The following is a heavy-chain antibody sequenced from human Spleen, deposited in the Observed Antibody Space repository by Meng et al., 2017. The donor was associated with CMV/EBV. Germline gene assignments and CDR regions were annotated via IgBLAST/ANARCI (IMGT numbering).Heavy chain of an antibody. CDR2: IRYDGSNK. CDR3: AKDSGSPEYYFDY. Sequence: GESLKISCAASGFIFSRYDVHWVRQAPGKGLEWVAFIRYDGSNKYYADSVKGRFTISRNNSKNTLYLQMNSLRAEDTAVYYCAKDSGSPEYYFDYWGQGTLVTVSS. J-gene: IGHJ4*02. D-gene: IGHD1-26*01. V-gene: IGHV3-30*02. CDR1: GFIFSRYD.